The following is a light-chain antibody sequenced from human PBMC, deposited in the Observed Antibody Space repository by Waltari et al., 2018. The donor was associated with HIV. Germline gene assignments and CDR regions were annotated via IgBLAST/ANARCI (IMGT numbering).Light chain of an antibody. CDR3: QSYDNSLGIV. CDR2: GNT. J-gene: IGLJ1*01. CDR1: RSNLGTGYH. V-gene: IGLV1-40*01. Sequence: QSQLTQPPSVSGAPGQRVTISRTGSRSNLGTGYHVHWYQQVPGTAPKLLIHGNTNRPSGVPDRFSGSKSGTSASLAITGLQAEDEADYYCQSYDNSLGIVFGSGTKVTVL.